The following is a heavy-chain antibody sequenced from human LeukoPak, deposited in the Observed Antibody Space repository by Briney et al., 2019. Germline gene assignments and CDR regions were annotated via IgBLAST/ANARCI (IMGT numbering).Heavy chain of an antibody. CDR1: GYTFTGYY. J-gene: IGHJ6*02. Sequence: ASVKVSCKASGYTFTGYYMHWVRQAPGQGLEWMGWINPNSGGTNYAQKFQGRVTMTRDTSISTAYMELSRLRSDDTAVYYCARSRYGSGSYEYYYYGMDVWGQGTRSPSP. D-gene: IGHD3-10*01. V-gene: IGHV1-2*02. CDR2: INPNSGGT. CDR3: ARSRYGSGSYEYYYYGMDV.